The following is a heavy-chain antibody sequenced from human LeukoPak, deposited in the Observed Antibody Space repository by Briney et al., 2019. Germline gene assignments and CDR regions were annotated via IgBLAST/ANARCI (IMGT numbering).Heavy chain of an antibody. CDR1: GGSISSYY. D-gene: IGHD2-2*02. J-gene: IGHJ4*02. CDR2: IYYSGST. V-gene: IGHV4-59*01. Sequence: PSETLSLTCTVSGGSISSYYWSWIRQPPGKGLEWIGYIYYSGSTNYNPSLRSRVTISVDTSKNQFSLKLSSVTAADTAVYYCATIRYCSSTSCYMLFDYWGQGTLVTVSS. CDR3: ATIRYCSSTSCYMLFDY.